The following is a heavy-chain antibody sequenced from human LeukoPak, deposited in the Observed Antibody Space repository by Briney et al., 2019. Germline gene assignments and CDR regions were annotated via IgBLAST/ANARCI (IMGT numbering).Heavy chain of an antibody. CDR3: AKDSFLGWNYYDSSGYLSGY. Sequence: GGSLRLSCAASGFTFSSYAMTWVRQAPGKGLEWVSVISGSGGNTYYADSVKGRFTISRDNSKNTLYLRMNSLRAEDTAVYYCAKDSFLGWNYYDSSGYLSGYWGQGTLVTVSS. V-gene: IGHV3-23*01. CDR1: GFTFSSYA. D-gene: IGHD3-22*01. CDR2: ISGSGGNT. J-gene: IGHJ4*02.